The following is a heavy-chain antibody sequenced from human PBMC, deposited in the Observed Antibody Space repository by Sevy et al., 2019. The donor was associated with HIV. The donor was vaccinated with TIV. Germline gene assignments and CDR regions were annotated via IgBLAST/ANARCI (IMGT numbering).Heavy chain of an antibody. Sequence: GGSLRLSCAASGFTFSSYAMHWVRQAPGKGLEWVAVISYDGSNKYYADSVKGRFTISRDNSKNTLYLQMNSLRAEDTAVYYCAKGADYYGSSGYYYGAFDIWGQGTMVTVSS. CDR2: ISYDGSNK. D-gene: IGHD3-22*01. CDR1: GFTFSSYA. CDR3: AKGADYYGSSGYYYGAFDI. J-gene: IGHJ3*02. V-gene: IGHV3-30-3*01.